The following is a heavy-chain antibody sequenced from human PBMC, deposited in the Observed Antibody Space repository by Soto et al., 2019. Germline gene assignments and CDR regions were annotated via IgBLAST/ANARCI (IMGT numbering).Heavy chain of an antibody. CDR2: ISYDGRNK. D-gene: IGHD5-12*01. V-gene: IGHV3-30*03. J-gene: IGHJ6*02. CDR3: ARDKFSDIVATNRYYYGMDV. CDR1: GFTFSSYG. Sequence: PGGSLRLSCAAFGFTFSSYGMHWVRQAPGKGLEWVALISYDGRNKFYADSVRGRFAISRDNAKSILYLQMDSLRADDTSFYFCARDKFSDIVATNRYYYGMDVWGQGTTVTVSS.